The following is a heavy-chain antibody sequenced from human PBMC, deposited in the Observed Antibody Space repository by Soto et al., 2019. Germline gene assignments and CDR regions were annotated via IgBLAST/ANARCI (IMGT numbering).Heavy chain of an antibody. Sequence: SETLSLTCAVYGGSFSGYYWSWIRQPPGKGLEWIGEINHSGSTNYNPSLKSRVTISVDTSKNQFSLKLSSVTAADTAVYYCARHIVVVVAAREYYFDYWGQGTLVTVSS. CDR3: ARHIVVVVAAREYYFDY. CDR1: GGSFSGYY. CDR2: INHSGST. J-gene: IGHJ4*02. D-gene: IGHD2-15*01. V-gene: IGHV4-34*01.